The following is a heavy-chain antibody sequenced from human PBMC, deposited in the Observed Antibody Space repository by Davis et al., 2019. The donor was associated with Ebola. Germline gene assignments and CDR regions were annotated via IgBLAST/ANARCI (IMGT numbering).Heavy chain of an antibody. CDR2: FSKFGSSK. J-gene: IGHJ4*02. V-gene: IGHV3-30-3*01. D-gene: IGHD2-21*01. CDR3: ARELVAGRHHFDN. CDR1: GFTFSSYA. Sequence: GESLKISCAASGFTFSSYAMHWVRQAPGKGLEWVAYFSKFGSSKYYADSVKGRFTISRDNSMNTLDLQMNSLTAEDTAVYYCARELVAGRHHFDNWGQGTLVTVSS.